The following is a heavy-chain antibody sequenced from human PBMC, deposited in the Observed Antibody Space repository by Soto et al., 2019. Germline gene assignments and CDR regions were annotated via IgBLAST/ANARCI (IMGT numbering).Heavy chain of an antibody. CDR3: AREVYGDYQTE. Sequence: ASVKVSCKASGYTFTSYDINWVRQATGQGLEWMGWMNPNSGNTGYAQKFQGRVTITRNTSISTAYKELSSLRSEDTAVYYCAREVYGDYQTEWGQGTLVTVPS. CDR2: MNPNSGNT. D-gene: IGHD4-17*01. V-gene: IGHV1-8*01. CDR1: GYTFTSYD. J-gene: IGHJ4*02.